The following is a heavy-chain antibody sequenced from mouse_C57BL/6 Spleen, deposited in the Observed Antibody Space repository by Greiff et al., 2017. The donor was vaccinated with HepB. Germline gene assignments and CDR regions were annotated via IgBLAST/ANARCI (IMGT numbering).Heavy chain of an antibody. J-gene: IGHJ2*01. CDR1: GYAFSSSW. D-gene: IGHD1-1*01. V-gene: IGHV1-82*01. Sequence: VKLVESGPELVKPGASVKISCKASGYAFSSSWMNWVKQRPGKGLEWIGRIYPGDGDTNYNGKFKGKATLTADKSSSTAYMQLSSLTSEDSAVYFCARSEVYYYGSSPFDYWGQGTTLTVSS. CDR3: ARSEVYYYGSSPFDY. CDR2: IYPGDGDT.